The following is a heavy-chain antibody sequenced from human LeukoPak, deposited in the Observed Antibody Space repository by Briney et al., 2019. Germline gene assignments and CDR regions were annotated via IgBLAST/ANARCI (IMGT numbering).Heavy chain of an antibody. V-gene: IGHV1-2*02. J-gene: IGHJ4*02. D-gene: IGHD2-15*01. CDR1: GYTFTGYY. Sequence: ASVKVSCKASGYTFTGYYMHWVRQAPGQGLEWMGWINPNSGGTNYVQKFQGRVTMTRDTSISTAYMELSRLRSDDTAVYYCARGDGYCSGGSCMIFDYWGQGTLVTVSS. CDR3: ARGDGYCSGGSCMIFDY. CDR2: INPNSGGT.